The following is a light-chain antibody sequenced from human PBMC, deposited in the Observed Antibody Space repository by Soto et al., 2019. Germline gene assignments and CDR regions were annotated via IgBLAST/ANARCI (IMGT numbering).Light chain of an antibody. J-gene: IGKJ5*01. CDR3: QQYGSSPPIT. CDR2: GAS. Sequence: EIVLTQSPGTLSLSPGERATLSCRASQSVSSNYLAWYQQKPGQAPRLLIYGASSRATGIPDRFSGSGSATDFTLTINRLEPEDFAVYYCQQYGSSPPITFGQGTRLEIK. CDR1: QSVSSNY. V-gene: IGKV3-20*01.